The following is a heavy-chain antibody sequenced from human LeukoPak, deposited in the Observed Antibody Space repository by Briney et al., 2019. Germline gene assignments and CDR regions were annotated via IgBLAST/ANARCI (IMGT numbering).Heavy chain of an antibody. CDR1: GGTFSSYA. CDR2: IIPIFGTA. V-gene: IGHV1-69*01. CDR3: ARARYCSGGSCYNFDY. Sequence: SVKVSCKASGGTFSSYAISWVRQAPGQGLEWMGGIIPIFGTANYAQKFQGRVTITADESTSTAYMELSSLRSEDTAVYYCARARYCSGGSCYNFDYWGQGTLVTVSS. J-gene: IGHJ4*02. D-gene: IGHD2-15*01.